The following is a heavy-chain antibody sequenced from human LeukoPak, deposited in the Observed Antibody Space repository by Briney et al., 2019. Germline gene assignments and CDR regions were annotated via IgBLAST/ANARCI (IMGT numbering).Heavy chain of an antibody. J-gene: IGHJ6*03. CDR1: GFTFSSYD. CDR2: IGTAGDT. Sequence: GGSLRLSCAASGFTFSSYDMHWVRQATGKGLEWVSAIGTAGDTYYPGSVKGRFTISRENTKNSLYLQMNSLRAGDTAVYYCARFSPDYYMDVWGKGTTVTVSS. V-gene: IGHV3-13*01. CDR3: ARFSPDYYMDV.